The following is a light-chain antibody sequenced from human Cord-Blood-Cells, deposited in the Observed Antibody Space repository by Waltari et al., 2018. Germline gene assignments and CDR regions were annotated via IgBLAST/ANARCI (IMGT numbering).Light chain of an antibody. CDR2: EGS. Sequence: QSALTQPASVSGSPGQSITISCTGTSSDVGGYNLVSWYQQHPGKAPKLMIYEGSKWPSGVSNRFSGSKSGNTASLTISGLQAEDEADYYCCSYAGSSTLVFGGGTKLTVL. V-gene: IGLV2-23*01. CDR3: CSYAGSSTLV. CDR1: SSDVGGYNL. J-gene: IGLJ2*01.